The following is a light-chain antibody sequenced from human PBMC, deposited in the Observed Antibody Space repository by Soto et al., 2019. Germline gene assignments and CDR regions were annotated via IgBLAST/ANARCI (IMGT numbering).Light chain of an antibody. Sequence: EIVMTQSPATLSESPGERATLSCRASQSVSSKLAWYQQKPGQAPRLLIHTVSTRATGIPARFSGGGSGTEFTLTISSLQSEDFAVYYCQQYNNWPPITFGQGTRLEIK. CDR2: TVS. CDR3: QQYNNWPPIT. V-gene: IGKV3D-15*01. J-gene: IGKJ5*01. CDR1: QSVSSK.